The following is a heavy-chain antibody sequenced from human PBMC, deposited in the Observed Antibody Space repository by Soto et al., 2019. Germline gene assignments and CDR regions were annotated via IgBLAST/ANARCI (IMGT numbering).Heavy chain of an antibody. CDR2: IYYNGNT. Sequence: SETLSLTCTVAGDSFSNYYWSWIRQPPGEGLEWIGYIYYNGNTNHNPSLRGRVAISMDTSKNQFSLKLNSVTAADTAVYYCARIARASFDYWGQGTLVTV. J-gene: IGHJ4*02. CDR1: GDSFSNYY. V-gene: IGHV4-59*01. CDR3: ARIARASFDY.